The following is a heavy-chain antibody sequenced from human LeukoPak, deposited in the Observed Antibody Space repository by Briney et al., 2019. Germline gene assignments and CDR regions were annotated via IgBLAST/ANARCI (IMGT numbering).Heavy chain of an antibody. CDR2: IYYSGST. J-gene: IGHJ4*02. Sequence: SETLSLTCTVSGGSISSGGYYWSWIRQHPGKGLEWIGYIYYSGSTYYNPSLKSRVTISVDTSKNQFSLKLSSVTAADTAVYYCARAFSSSSFYFNYWGQGTLVTVSS. V-gene: IGHV4-31*03. D-gene: IGHD6-6*01. CDR3: ARAFSSSSFYFNY. CDR1: GGSISSGGYY.